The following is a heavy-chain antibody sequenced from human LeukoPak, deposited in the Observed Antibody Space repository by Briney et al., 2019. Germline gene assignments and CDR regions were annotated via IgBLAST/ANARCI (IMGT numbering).Heavy chain of an antibody. Sequence: SETLSLTCTVSSGSISSSSSYWDWIRQPPGKGLEWIGSIFYRGSTYYNPSLKSRVTISIDTSKNQFSLKLSSVTAADTAVYYCARQGWSSASGYYFDYWGQGTLVTVSS. CDR2: IFYRGST. CDR1: SGSISSSSSY. J-gene: IGHJ4*02. CDR3: ARQGWSSASGYYFDY. V-gene: IGHV4-39*01. D-gene: IGHD6-19*01.